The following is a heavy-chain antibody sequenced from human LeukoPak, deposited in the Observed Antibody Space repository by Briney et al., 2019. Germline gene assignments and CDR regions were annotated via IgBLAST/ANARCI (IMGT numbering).Heavy chain of an antibody. J-gene: IGHJ4*02. CDR3: ASFSGISRFEY. CDR1: GVPISTYY. D-gene: IGHD1-26*01. Sequence: SETLSLTCTLSGVPISTYYWSWIRQPPGKGLEWIGYIYYTGSTNYNPSLKSRVTITVETSKDQFSLNLRSVTTADTAVYYCASFSGISRFEYWGQGALVTVSS. V-gene: IGHV4-59*01. CDR2: IYYTGST.